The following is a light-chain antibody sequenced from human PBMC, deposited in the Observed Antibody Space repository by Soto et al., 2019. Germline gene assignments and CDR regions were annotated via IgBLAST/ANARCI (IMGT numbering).Light chain of an antibody. J-gene: IGLJ2*01. Sequence: QAVVTQPPSASGTPGQRVTISCSGSSSNIGSNYVYWYQHVPGTAPTLLIYRNNQRPSGVPDRFSGSKSGTSASLAIGGLRSEDESDYYCAAWDDSLSGFVVFGGGTKLTVL. CDR2: RNN. CDR3: AAWDDSLSGFVV. CDR1: SSNIGSNY. V-gene: IGLV1-47*01.